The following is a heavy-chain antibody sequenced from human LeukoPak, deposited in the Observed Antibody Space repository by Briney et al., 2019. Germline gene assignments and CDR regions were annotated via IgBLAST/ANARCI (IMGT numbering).Heavy chain of an antibody. CDR3: ARHEKLGQFDY. V-gene: IGHV4-39*01. J-gene: IGHJ4*02. CDR2: IYYSGST. CDR1: GGSISSSSYY. D-gene: IGHD3-10*01. Sequence: PSETLSLTCTVSGGSISSSSYYWGWIRQPPGKGLEWIGSIYYSGSTYYNPSLKSRVTISVDTSKNQFSLKLSSVTAADTAVYYCARHEKLGQFDYWGQGTLVTVSS.